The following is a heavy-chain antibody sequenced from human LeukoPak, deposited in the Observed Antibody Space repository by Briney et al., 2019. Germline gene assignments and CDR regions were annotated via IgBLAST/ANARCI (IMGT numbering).Heavy chain of an antibody. D-gene: IGHD4-17*01. CDR3: AKDLVDDYGDYGAFDI. CDR1: GFTFSSYA. J-gene: IGHJ3*02. CDR2: ISGSAYYT. V-gene: IGHV3-23*01. Sequence: GGSLRLSCAASGFTFSSYAMSWVRQAPGKGLEWVSGISGSAYYTYYADSVKGRFTISRDNSKNTLYLQMNSLRAEDTAVYYCAKDLVDDYGDYGAFDIWGQGTMVTVSS.